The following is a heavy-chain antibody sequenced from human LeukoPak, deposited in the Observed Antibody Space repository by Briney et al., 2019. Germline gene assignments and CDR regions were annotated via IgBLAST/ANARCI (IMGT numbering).Heavy chain of an antibody. D-gene: IGHD5-24*01. V-gene: IGHV3-23*01. CDR1: GFTFSNFA. Sequence: GRSLRLSCAASGFTFSNFAMNWVRQAPGKGLEWVSVITGSAGSTYYADSVKGRFTISRDNSKNTLYLQMDSLRAEDTAVYFCAKGAGYNAVRCVDYWGQGTLVTVSS. CDR2: ITGSAGST. J-gene: IGHJ4*02. CDR3: AKGAGYNAVRCVDY.